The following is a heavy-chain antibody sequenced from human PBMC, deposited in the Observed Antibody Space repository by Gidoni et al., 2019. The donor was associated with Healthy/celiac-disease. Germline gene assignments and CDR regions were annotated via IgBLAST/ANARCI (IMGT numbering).Heavy chain of an antibody. CDR1: GGSFSAYY. CDR2: INHSGST. CDR3: ARDRRYDSSGALDY. J-gene: IGHJ4*02. V-gene: IGHV4-34*01. D-gene: IGHD3-22*01. Sequence: QVQLQQWGAGLLKPSETLSLTCAVYGGSFSAYYWSWIRQPPGKGLEWIGEINHSGSTNYNPSLKSRVTISVDTSKNQFSLKLSSVTAADTAVYYCARDRRYDSSGALDYWGQGTLVTVSS.